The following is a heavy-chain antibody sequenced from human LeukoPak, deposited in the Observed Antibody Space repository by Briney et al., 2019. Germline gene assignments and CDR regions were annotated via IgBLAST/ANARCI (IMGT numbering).Heavy chain of an antibody. CDR2: ISTTGGYT. Sequence: PGGSLRLSCVGSGFSFSTYDMGWVRQPPGKGLSWVSAISTTGGYTEDADSVKGRFTISRDNSQNTLFLQMHSLRAEDTAVYYCAKKPATIKFPFDIWGQGTLVTVSP. V-gene: IGHV3-23*01. J-gene: IGHJ4*02. D-gene: IGHD5-24*01. CDR3: AKKPATIKFPFDI. CDR1: GFSFSTYD.